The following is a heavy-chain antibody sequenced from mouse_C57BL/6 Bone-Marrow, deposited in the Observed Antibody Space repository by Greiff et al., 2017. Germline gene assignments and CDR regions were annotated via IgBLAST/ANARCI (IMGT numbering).Heavy chain of an antibody. CDR1: GFTFSDYY. V-gene: IGHV5-12*01. D-gene: IGHD2-1*01. Sequence: EVQLVESGGGLVQPGGSLKLSCAASGFTFSDYYMYWVRQTPEKRLAWVAYLSNGGGSTYYPDTVKGRFTLSRDNAKNSLYLQMSRLKSEDTAMYYCARQDGNPYYYAMDYWGQGTSVTVSS. J-gene: IGHJ4*01. CDR3: ARQDGNPYYYAMDY. CDR2: LSNGGGST.